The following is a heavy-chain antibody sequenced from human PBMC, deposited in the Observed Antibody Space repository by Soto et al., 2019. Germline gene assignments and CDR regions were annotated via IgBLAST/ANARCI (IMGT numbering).Heavy chain of an antibody. CDR2: ISGSGGST. CDR1: GFTFSRYV. Sequence: PGGSLRLSCAAPGFTFSRYVMSWVRQAPGKGLEWVSAISGSGGSTYYADSVKGRFTISRDNSKNTLYLQMNTLTAADTGVYYCASKFGELLADAFDIWGQGTVVTVSS. J-gene: IGHJ3*02. V-gene: IGHV3-23*01. CDR3: ASKFGELLADAFDI. D-gene: IGHD3-10*01.